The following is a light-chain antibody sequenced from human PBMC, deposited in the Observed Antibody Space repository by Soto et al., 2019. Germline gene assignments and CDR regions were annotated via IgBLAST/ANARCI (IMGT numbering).Light chain of an antibody. Sequence: EIVLTQSPVTLSVSPGESATLSCRASQSVSTNVAWYQQKPGQTPRLLFFGASTRATGIPDRFSGSGSGTDFTLTISRLEPEDFAVYYCQQYGSSPPTFGQGTKVDIK. CDR1: QSVSTN. CDR3: QQYGSSPPT. J-gene: IGKJ1*01. CDR2: GAS. V-gene: IGKV3-20*01.